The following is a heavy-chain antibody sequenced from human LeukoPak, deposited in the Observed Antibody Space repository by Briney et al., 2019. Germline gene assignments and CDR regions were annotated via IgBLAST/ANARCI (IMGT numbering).Heavy chain of an antibody. CDR3: TRDGGPSGDLRY. J-gene: IGHJ4*02. V-gene: IGHV4-30-4*01. Sequence: SETLSLTCTVSGGSISSGDYYWSWIRQPPGKGLEWIGYIYYSGSTYYNPSLKSRVTISVDTSKNQFSLKLSSVTAADTAVYYCTRDGGPSGDLRYWGQGTLDTVSS. CDR2: IYYSGST. CDR1: GGSISSGDYY. D-gene: IGHD3-10*01.